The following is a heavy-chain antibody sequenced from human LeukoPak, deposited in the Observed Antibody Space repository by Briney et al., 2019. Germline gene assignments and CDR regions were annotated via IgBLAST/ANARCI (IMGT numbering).Heavy chain of an antibody. CDR1: GGSISSSSYY. D-gene: IGHD3-22*01. V-gene: IGHV4-39*01. J-gene: IGHJ3*02. CDR2: IYYSGST. Sequence: SETLSLTCTVSGGSISSSSYYWGWIRQPPGKGLEWIGSIYYSGSTYYNPSLKSRVTKSVDTSKNQFSLKLSSVTAADTAVYYCASSYYYDSSGYPDDAFDIWGQGTMVTVSS. CDR3: ASSYYYDSSGYPDDAFDI.